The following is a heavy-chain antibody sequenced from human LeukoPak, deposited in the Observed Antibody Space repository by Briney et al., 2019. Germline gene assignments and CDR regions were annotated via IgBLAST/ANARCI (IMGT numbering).Heavy chain of an antibody. CDR3: AKDLYSSSWTPFDY. J-gene: IGHJ4*02. V-gene: IGHV3-23*01. CDR2: IRGSGGST. D-gene: IGHD6-13*01. Sequence: GGSLRLSCSASGFTFGSYAMSWVRKAPGKGLEWVSLIRGSGGSTYYADSVKGRFTISRDNSENTLSLQMNSLRAEDTAVYYCAKDLYSSSWTPFDYWGQGTLLTVSS. CDR1: GFTFGSYA.